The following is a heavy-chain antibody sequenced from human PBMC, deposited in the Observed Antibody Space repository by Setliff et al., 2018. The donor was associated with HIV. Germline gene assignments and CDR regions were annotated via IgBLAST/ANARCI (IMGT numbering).Heavy chain of an antibody. CDR1: GYTFTDYY. Sequence: ASVQGSCQASGYTFTDYYIHWVRQAPGQGLEWMGWISAYNGNTNYAQKLQGRVTMTTDTSTSTAYMELRSLRYDDTAVYYCARDSLIWFGELSFDYWGQGTLVTVSS. J-gene: IGHJ4*02. CDR2: ISAYNGNT. V-gene: IGHV1-18*01. D-gene: IGHD3-10*01. CDR3: ARDSLIWFGELSFDY.